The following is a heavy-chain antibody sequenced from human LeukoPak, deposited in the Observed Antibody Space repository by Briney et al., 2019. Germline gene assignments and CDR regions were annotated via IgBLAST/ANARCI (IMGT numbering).Heavy chain of an antibody. CDR3: ARRGYSYSDFDF. CDR1: GYSFTTYC. J-gene: IGHJ4*02. Sequence: GEALKISCRGSGYSFTTYCIGWGRQMPGEGLDWMGIIYPGDSDTRYSPSFRGQVTISADKSINTAYLQWSGLKASDTAMYYCARRGYSYSDFDFWGQGTLVTVSS. D-gene: IGHD5-18*01. V-gene: IGHV5-51*01. CDR2: IYPGDSDT.